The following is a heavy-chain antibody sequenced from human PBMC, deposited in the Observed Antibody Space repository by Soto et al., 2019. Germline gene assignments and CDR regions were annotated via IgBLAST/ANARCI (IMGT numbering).Heavy chain of an antibody. CDR2: IIPIFGST. V-gene: IGHV1-69*06. CDR3: ARDKRYYDRSGFYDFDY. CDR1: GGSFSSIS. D-gene: IGHD3-22*01. Sequence: SVKVSCKAFGGSFSSISITWVRQAPGQGLEWMGGIIPIFGSTNYAQKFEGRVTITADKSTYTAYLELTSLRSEDTAVYYCARDKRYYDRSGFYDFDYWGQGTMVTVSS. J-gene: IGHJ4*02.